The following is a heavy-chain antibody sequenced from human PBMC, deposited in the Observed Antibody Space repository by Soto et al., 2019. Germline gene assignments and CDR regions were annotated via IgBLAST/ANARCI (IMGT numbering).Heavy chain of an antibody. CDR3: AKDRKRTTSGYFFDY. V-gene: IGHV3-23*01. CDR2: VSASGLNT. Sequence: PGGSLRLSCAASGFTFSTYAMAWVRQAPGKGLEWVSGVSASGLNTDYADPVKGRFYISRDNSKNTVSLHMNSLRAEDTALYYCAKDRKRTTSGYFFDYWGQGPPVTVSS. D-gene: IGHD1-1*01. J-gene: IGHJ4*02. CDR1: GFTFSTYA.